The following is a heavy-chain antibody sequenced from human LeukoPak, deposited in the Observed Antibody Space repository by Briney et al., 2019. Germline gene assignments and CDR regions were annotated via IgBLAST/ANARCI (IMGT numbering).Heavy chain of an antibody. D-gene: IGHD3-3*01. CDR1: GYTFTGYY. V-gene: IGHV1-69*13. Sequence: SVKVSCKASGYTFTGYYMHWVRQAPGQGLEWMGGIIPIFGAPNYAQKFQGRVTITADESTSTAYMELSSLRSEDTAVYYCARCYDLWSGYYRWLDPWGQGTLVTVSS. CDR3: ARCYDLWSGYYRWLDP. J-gene: IGHJ5*02. CDR2: IIPIFGAP.